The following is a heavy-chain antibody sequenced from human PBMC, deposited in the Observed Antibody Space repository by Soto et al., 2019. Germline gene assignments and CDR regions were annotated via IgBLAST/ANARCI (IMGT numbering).Heavy chain of an antibody. CDR3: ARVWLVIAAAGTGFDY. D-gene: IGHD6-13*01. CDR1: GFTVSSNY. J-gene: IGHJ4*02. Sequence: PGGSLRLSCAASGFTVSSNYMSWVRQAPGKGLEWVSVIYSGGSTYYADSVKGRFTISRDNSKNTLYLQMNSLRAEDTAVYYCARVWLVIAAAGTGFDYWGQGTLVTVSS. CDR2: IYSGGST. V-gene: IGHV3-66*01.